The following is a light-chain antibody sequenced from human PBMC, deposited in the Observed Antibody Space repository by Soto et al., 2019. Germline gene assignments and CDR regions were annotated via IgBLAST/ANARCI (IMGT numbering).Light chain of an antibody. Sequence: QSALTQPASVSGSPGQSITISCTGTSSDIGSYNYISWYQQYPDKGPKLMIYGVTNRPSGVSNRFSGSKSGYTASLTISGLQAEDEADYYCCSYSTTTAYVFGTGTKVTVL. J-gene: IGLJ1*01. CDR3: CSYSTTTAYV. CDR2: GVT. V-gene: IGLV2-14*03. CDR1: SSDIGSYNY.